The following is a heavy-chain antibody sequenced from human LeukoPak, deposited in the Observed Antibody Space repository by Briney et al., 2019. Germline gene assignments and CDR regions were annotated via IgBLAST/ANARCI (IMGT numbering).Heavy chain of an antibody. Sequence: SETLSLTCTVSGGSISSYYWGWIRQPPGKGLEWIGSIYYSGSTYYNPSLKSRVTISVDTSKNQFSLKLSSVTAADTAVYYCARESPGTTVFDYWGQGTLVTVSS. J-gene: IGHJ4*02. CDR2: IYYSGST. V-gene: IGHV4-39*07. D-gene: IGHD1-1*01. CDR1: GGSISSYY. CDR3: ARESPGTTVFDY.